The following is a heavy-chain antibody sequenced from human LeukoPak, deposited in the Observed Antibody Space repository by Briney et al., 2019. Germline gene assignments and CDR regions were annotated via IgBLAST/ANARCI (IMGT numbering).Heavy chain of an antibody. J-gene: IGHJ4*02. Sequence: GGPLRLSCAPSGFTFSSYAMNWARQPPGKGLEWVSAISGSGGNTYYADSVKGRFTISRDNSKNTLYLQMNSLRAEDTAIYYCAKGVLPTGFDYWGQGTLVTVSS. D-gene: IGHD3-10*01. CDR3: AKGVLPTGFDY. CDR1: GFTFSSYA. V-gene: IGHV3-23*01. CDR2: ISGSGGNT.